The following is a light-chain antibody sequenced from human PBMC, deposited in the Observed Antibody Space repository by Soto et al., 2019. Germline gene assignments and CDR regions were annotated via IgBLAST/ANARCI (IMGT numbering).Light chain of an antibody. CDR1: QSISSW. CDR3: QQYNSYSWT. V-gene: IGKV1-5*01. Sequence: DIQMTQSPSTLSASVGDRVTIACRASQSISSWLAWYQQKPGKAPKLLIYDVSTLESGVPSRFSGSGSGTEFTLTISSLRPDDFATYYCQQYNSYSWTFGQGTKVDIK. CDR2: DVS. J-gene: IGKJ1*01.